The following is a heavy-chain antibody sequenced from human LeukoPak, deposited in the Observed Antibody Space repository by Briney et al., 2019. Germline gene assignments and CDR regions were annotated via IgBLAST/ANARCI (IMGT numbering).Heavy chain of an antibody. CDR3: ARVSCSSTSCDMANWFDP. V-gene: IGHV3-20*01. CDR1: GFTFSSYG. CDR2: INWNGGST. D-gene: IGHD2-2*02. Sequence: GGSLRLSCAASGFTFSSYGMHWVRQAPGKGLEWVSGINWNGGSTGYADSVKGRFTISRDNAKNSLYLQMNSLRVEDTALYHCARVSCSSTSCDMANWFDPWGQGTLVTVSS. J-gene: IGHJ5*02.